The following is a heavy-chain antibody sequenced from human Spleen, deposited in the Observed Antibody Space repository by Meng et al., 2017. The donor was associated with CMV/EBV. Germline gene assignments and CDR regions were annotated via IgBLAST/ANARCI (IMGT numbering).Heavy chain of an antibody. D-gene: IGHD3-16*01. J-gene: IGHJ4*02. CDR2: ISGSGGSK. CDR3: AGDLGGDGY. Sequence: ETLSLTCTVSGGSISSTIHYWGWIRQPPGKGLEWVSTISGSGGSKYYADPVKGRFTISRDNSKNILFLQLNSLRVEDTAIYYCAGDLGGDGYWGQGRLVTVSS. V-gene: IGHV3-23*01. CDR1: GGSISSTI.